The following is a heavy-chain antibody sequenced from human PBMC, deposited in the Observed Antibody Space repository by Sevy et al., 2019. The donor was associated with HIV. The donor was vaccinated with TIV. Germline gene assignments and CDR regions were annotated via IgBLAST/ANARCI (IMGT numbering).Heavy chain of an antibody. J-gene: IGHJ4*02. CDR2: INEDGSRL. CDR3: ARDRAYSALDY. V-gene: IGHV3-7*01. D-gene: IGHD5-18*01. CDR1: GFTFSDSW. Sequence: GGSLRLSCVASGFTFSDSWMTWVRQAPGKGLERIAFINEDGSRLGYVEAVRGRFTISRENTKNSLYLQMNSLRAEDTAVYFCARDRAYSALDYWGQGTLVTVSS.